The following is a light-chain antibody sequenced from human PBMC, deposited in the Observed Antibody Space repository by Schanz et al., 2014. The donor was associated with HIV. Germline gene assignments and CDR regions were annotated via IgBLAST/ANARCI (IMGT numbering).Light chain of an antibody. V-gene: IGKV3-15*01. Sequence: EIVMTQSPATLYVSPGEGATLSCRASQSISNNLAWYQHKPGQAPRLLIYGASTRATGIPARFSGSGSGTEFTLTISRLEPEDFAVYYCQQYGSSPATFGQGTKVEIK. CDR2: GAS. CDR3: QQYGSSPAT. CDR1: QSISNN. J-gene: IGKJ1*01.